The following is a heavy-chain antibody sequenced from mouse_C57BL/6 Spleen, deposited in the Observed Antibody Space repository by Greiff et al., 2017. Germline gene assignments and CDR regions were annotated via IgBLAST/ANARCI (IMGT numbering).Heavy chain of an antibody. Sequence: QVQLQQPGAELVRPGSSVKLSCKASGYTFTSYWMDWVKQRPGQGLEWIGNIYPSDSETHYNQKFTDKATLTVDKSSSTAYMQLSSLTSEDSAVYYCARGGDGSRIWYVEVWGTGTTVTVSS. D-gene: IGHD1-1*01. J-gene: IGHJ1*03. CDR2: IYPSDSET. V-gene: IGHV1-61*01. CDR1: GYTFTSYW. CDR3: ARGGDGSRIWYVEV.